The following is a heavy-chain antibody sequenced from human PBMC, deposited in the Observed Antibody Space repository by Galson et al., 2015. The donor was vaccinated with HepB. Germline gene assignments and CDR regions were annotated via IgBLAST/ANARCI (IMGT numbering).Heavy chain of an antibody. Sequence: SLRLSCAASGFTFSSYWMHWVRHAPGKGLVWVSRINSDGSSTSYADSVKGRFTISRDNAKNTLYLQMNSLRAEDTAVYYCASLSPGRTSPEYFQHWGQGTLVTVSS. J-gene: IGHJ1*01. CDR1: GFTFSSYW. D-gene: IGHD3/OR15-3a*01. CDR3: ASLSPGRTSPEYFQH. V-gene: IGHV3-74*01. CDR2: INSDGSST.